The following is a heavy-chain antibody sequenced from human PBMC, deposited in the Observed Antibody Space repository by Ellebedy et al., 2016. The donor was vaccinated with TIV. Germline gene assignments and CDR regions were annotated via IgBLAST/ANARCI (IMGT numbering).Heavy chain of an antibody. Sequence: PGGSLRLSCVPSGFSLSNYGMHWVRQAPGKGLEWVAFKRFDGRNEYNGDSVKGRFFISRDVSKNTLFLQMNRLMAEDTAMYYCTRETNPSPGTVAGTGFDCWGQGALVIVSS. V-gene: IGHV3-30*02. J-gene: IGHJ4*02. CDR1: GFSLSNYG. CDR3: TRETNPSPGTVAGTGFDC. D-gene: IGHD6-19*01. CDR2: KRFDGRNE.